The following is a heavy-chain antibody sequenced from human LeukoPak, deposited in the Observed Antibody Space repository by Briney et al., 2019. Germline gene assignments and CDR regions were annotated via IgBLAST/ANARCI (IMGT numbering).Heavy chain of an antibody. J-gene: IGHJ6*04. V-gene: IGHV3-48*04. D-gene: IGHD3-10*02. CDR2: ISSLSGTR. CDR1: GLTFSSYS. CDR3: AELGITMIGGV. Sequence: GGSLRLSCAASGLTFSSYSMNWVRQAPGKGLEWVSFISSLSGTRDYADSVRGRFTISRDNAKNSLYLQMNSLRAEDTAVYYCAELGITMIGGVWGKGTTVTISS.